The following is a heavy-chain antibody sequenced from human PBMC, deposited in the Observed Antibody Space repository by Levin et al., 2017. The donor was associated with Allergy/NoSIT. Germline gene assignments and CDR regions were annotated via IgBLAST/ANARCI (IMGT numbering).Heavy chain of an antibody. CDR1: GGSISSGSYY. J-gene: IGHJ4*02. D-gene: IGHD5-18*01. V-gene: IGHV4-61*02. CDR2: IYTSGST. Sequence: LRLSCTVSGGSISSGSYYWSWIRQPAGKGLEWIGRIYTSGSTNYNPSLKSRVTISVDTSKNQFSLKLSSVTAADTAVYYCARMAAWGDTALWGQGTLVTVSS. CDR3: ARMAAWGDTAL.